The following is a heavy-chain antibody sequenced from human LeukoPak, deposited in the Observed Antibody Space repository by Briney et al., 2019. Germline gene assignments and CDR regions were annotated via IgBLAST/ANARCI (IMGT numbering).Heavy chain of an antibody. Sequence: GGSLRLSCAASGFTVSSNYMNWVRQAPGKGLEWVSVIYSDDSTYYADSVKGRFTISRDNSKNTLYLQMKSLRTEDTAVYYCAREGVVVVAATQYFYAMDVWGQGTTVTVSS. CDR1: GFTVSSNY. J-gene: IGHJ6*02. CDR3: AREGVVVVAATQYFYAMDV. V-gene: IGHV3-53*01. CDR2: IYSDDST. D-gene: IGHD2-15*01.